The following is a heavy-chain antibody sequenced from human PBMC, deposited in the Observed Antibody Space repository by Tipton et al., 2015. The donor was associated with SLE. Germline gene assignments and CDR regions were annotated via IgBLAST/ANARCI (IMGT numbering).Heavy chain of an antibody. CDR3: ARQNGYSDGGFTYGAAVVGLLDS. CDR1: GDSISNYF. CDR2: AYYSGST. D-gene: IGHD2-15*01. Sequence: TLSLTCTVSGDSISNYFCTWIRQSPGTGLEWIGYAYYSGSTNYNPSLESRVSISLDRSRNQISLRLTSVTAADTAVYYCARQNGYSDGGFTYGAAVVGLLDSWGQGTLVTVSS. J-gene: IGHJ4*02. V-gene: IGHV4-59*01.